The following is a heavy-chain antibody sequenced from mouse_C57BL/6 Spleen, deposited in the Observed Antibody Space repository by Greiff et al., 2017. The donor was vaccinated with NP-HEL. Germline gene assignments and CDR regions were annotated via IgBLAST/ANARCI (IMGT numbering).Heavy chain of an antibody. J-gene: IGHJ2*01. CDR2: IDPENGDT. Sequence: EVQLQQSGAELVRPGASVKLSCTASGFNIKDDYMHWVKQRPEQGLEWIGWIDPENGDTEYASKFQGKATITADTSSNTAYLQLSSLTSEDTAVYYCTTPITTEVYFDYWGQGTTLTVSS. CDR3: TTPITTEVYFDY. V-gene: IGHV14-4*01. D-gene: IGHD1-1*01. CDR1: GFNIKDDY.